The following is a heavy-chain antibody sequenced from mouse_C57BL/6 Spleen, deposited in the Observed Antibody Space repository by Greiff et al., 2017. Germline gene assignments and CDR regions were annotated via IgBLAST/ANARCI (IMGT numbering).Heavy chain of an antibody. D-gene: IGHD2-5*01. V-gene: IGHV1-5*01. CDR3: TRWAYYSNYYAMDY. J-gene: IGHJ4*01. Sequence: VHVKQSGTVLARPGASVKMSCKTSGYTFTSYWMHWVKQRPGQGLEWIGAIYPGNSDTSYNQKFKGKAKLTAVTSASTAYMELSSLTNEDSAVYYCTRWAYYSNYYAMDYWGQGTSVTVSS. CDR2: IYPGNSDT. CDR1: GYTFTSYW.